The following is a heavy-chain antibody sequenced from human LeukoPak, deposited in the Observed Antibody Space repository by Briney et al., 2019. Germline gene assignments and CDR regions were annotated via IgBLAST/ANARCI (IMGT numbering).Heavy chain of an antibody. Sequence: GGSLRLSCAASGFTFSSYAMSWVRQAPGKGLEWVSAISGSGGSTYYADSVKGRFTISRDNAKNSLYLQMNSLRAEDTAVYYCARDRSVVPTASWFFDLWGRGTLVTVSS. D-gene: IGHD2-2*01. CDR2: ISGSGGST. CDR3: ARDRSVVPTASWFFDL. V-gene: IGHV3-23*01. J-gene: IGHJ2*01. CDR1: GFTFSSYA.